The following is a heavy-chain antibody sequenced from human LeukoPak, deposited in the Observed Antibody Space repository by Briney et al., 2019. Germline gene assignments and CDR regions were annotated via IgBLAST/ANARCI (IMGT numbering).Heavy chain of an antibody. CDR3: ARDGDSSGYYPSDY. V-gene: IGHV1-18*01. CDR1: GYTFTSYG. J-gene: IGHJ4*02. Sequence: ASVTVSYKPSGYTFTSYGISWVRQAPGQGLEGMEWISAYNGNTNYAQKLQGRVTMTTDTSTSTAYMELRSLRSDDTAVYYCARDGDSSGYYPSDYWGQGTLVTVSS. CDR2: ISAYNGNT. D-gene: IGHD3-22*01.